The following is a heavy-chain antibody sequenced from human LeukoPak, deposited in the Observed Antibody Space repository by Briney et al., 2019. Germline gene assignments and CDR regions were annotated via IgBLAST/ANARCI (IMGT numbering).Heavy chain of an antibody. CDR2: ISAYNGNT. D-gene: IGHD4-23*01. CDR3: ARVFYGSDTVVTYRFDY. V-gene: IGHV1-18*01. J-gene: IGHJ4*02. CDR1: GYTFTSYD. Sequence: ASVKVSCKASGYTFTSYDMNWVRQAPGQGLEWMGWISAYNGNTNYAQKLQGRVTMTTDTSTSTAYMELRSLRSDDTAVYYCARVFYGSDTVVTYRFDYWGQGTLVTVSS.